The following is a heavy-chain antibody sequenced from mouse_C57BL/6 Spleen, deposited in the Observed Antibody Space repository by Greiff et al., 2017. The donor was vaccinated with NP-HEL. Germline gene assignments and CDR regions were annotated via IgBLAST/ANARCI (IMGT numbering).Heavy chain of an antibody. J-gene: IGHJ3*01. CDR3: TRDGGTAQATSASFAY. CDR1: GFTFSSYA. Sequence: EVQLQESGEGLVKPGGSLKLSCAASGFTFSSYAMSWVRQTPEKRLEWVAYISSGGDYIYYADTVKGRFTISRDNARNTLYLQMSSLKSEDTAMYYCTRDGGTAQATSASFAYWGQGTLVTVSA. CDR2: ISSGGDYI. V-gene: IGHV5-9-1*02. D-gene: IGHD3-2*02.